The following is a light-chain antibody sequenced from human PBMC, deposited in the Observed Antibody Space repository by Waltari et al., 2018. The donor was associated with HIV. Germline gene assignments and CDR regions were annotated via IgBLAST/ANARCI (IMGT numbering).Light chain of an antibody. Sequence: QSVLTQSPSASGTPGQRVTISCSGSNSNIGSNTVNWYFQLPGTAPKLLIYSTDQRPSGVPDRYSASKSGTSASLAIRGLQPEDEADYYCATWDDSLSGWVFGGGTKLTVL. CDR2: STD. CDR3: ATWDDSLSGWV. CDR1: NSNIGSNT. V-gene: IGLV1-44*01. J-gene: IGLJ3*02.